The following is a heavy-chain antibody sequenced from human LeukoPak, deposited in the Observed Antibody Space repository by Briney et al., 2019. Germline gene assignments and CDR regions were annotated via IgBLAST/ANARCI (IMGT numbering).Heavy chain of an antibody. Sequence: ASVKVSCKASGYSFTSFAISWVRQAPGQGLEWMGIINPSGGSTSYAQKFQGRVTMTRDMSTSTVYMELSSLRSEDTAVYYCAREAAAGTDAFDIWGQGTMVTVSS. V-gene: IGHV1-46*01. CDR3: AREAAAGTDAFDI. D-gene: IGHD6-13*01. CDR2: INPSGGST. J-gene: IGHJ3*02. CDR1: GYSFTSFA.